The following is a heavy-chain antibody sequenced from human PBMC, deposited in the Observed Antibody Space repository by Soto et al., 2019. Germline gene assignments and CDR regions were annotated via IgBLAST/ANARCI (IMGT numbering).Heavy chain of an antibody. Sequence: ASVKVSCKASGYSFTSYDMNWVRQVPGQGPEWMGWMNPNSADTGYAQKFQGRMTMSRDMSTRTMYMELSGLTSEDTAVYYCAKMNYYYGMDVWGQGTTVTVSS. J-gene: IGHJ6*02. CDR2: MNPNSADT. V-gene: IGHV1-8*01. CDR1: GYSFTSYD. CDR3: AKMNYYYGMDV.